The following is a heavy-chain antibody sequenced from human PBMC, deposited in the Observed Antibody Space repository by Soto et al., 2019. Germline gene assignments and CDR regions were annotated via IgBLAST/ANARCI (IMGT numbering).Heavy chain of an antibody. V-gene: IGHV4-4*02. CDR2: IYQSGST. CDR1: GFSISDSLW. J-gene: IGHJ6*02. CDR3: ARPVHDNSGHYYGGLDA. D-gene: IGHD3-22*01. Sequence: XEALSVTCAVAGFSISDSLWWNWVRQPPVKGLEWIGEIYQSGSTHYSPSLKSRVTISIDKSNNQLSLRLTSVTAADTAVYYCARPVHDNSGHYYGGLDAWRPGNTVTVS.